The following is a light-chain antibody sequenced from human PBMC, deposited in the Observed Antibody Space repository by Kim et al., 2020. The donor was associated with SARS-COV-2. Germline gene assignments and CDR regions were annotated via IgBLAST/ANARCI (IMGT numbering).Light chain of an antibody. V-gene: IGLV6-57*03. CDR2: ENN. Sequence: GETVNISCTRSSGSIAWKYVQWYQQRPGSAPTPLIYENNNRPSGVPDRFSGSIDSSSNSASLIISGLKTEDAADYYCQSYDVSTEVFGGGTQLTVL. CDR3: QSYDVSTEV. J-gene: IGLJ2*01. CDR1: SGSIAWKY.